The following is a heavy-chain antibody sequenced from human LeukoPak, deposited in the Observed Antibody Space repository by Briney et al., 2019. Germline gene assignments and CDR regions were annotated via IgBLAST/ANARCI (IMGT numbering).Heavy chain of an antibody. J-gene: IGHJ5*02. D-gene: IGHD3-10*01. CDR2: ISPSGVST. V-gene: IGHV1-46*01. CDR3: ARAERSGSGSP. Sequence: GASVKVSCKAFGYTFTSNYMHWVRQAPGQGPEWMGVISPSGVSTTYEKKFESSVTLNRDMSTSTEYLELSSLRSADKAVYYCARAERSGSGSPWGQGTLVTVSS. CDR1: GYTFTSNY.